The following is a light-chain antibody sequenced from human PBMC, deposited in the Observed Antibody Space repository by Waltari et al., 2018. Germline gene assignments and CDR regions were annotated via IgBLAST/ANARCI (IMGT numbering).Light chain of an antibody. CDR2: KVS. Sequence: DVVMTQSPLSLPVTLGQPASISCRSSQSLVYSDGNIYLNWFQQRPGQSPRRLIYKVSRRDSGVPDRFSGRGSGTDFTLGISRVEAEDVGLYFCMQGTNWPQSFGQGTKLEIK. CDR1: QSLVYSDGNIY. V-gene: IGKV2-30*01. J-gene: IGKJ2*03. CDR3: MQGTNWPQS.